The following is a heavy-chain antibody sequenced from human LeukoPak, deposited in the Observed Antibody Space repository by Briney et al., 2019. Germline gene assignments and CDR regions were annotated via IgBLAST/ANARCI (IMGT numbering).Heavy chain of an antibody. V-gene: IGHV1-46*01. J-gene: IGHJ4*02. D-gene: IGHD3-22*01. CDR1: GYTFTDYY. CDR3: ARAGGYYLGFFDY. Sequence: ASVKVSCKASGYTFTDYYIRWVRQAPGQGLEWMGVINPSGGSTTYAQKFQGRVTMTRDTSTSTVYMELSSLRSEDTATHYCARAGGYYLGFFDYWGQGTLVTVSS. CDR2: INPSGGST.